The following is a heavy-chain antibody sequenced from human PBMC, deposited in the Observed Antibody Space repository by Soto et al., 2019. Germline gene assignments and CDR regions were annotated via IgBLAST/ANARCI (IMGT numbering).Heavy chain of an antibody. CDR1: GDSIPSNSYF. Sequence: SETLSLTCAVSGDSIPSNSYFWAWIRQPPGKGLEWIGSIYCSGTTYYNPSLKGRVTISVDRSKNQFSLKLSSVTAADTAVYYCARTPDIWGQGTMVT. CDR3: ARTPDI. V-gene: IGHV4-39*07. CDR2: IYCSGTT. J-gene: IGHJ3*02.